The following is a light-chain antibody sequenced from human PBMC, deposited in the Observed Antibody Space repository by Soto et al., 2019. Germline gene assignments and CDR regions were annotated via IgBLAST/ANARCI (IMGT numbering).Light chain of an antibody. Sequence: QSALTQPASVSGSPGQSITISCTGTSSDVGGYNYVSWYQQHPGKAPKLMIYDVSNRPSGVSNRFSGSKCGNTASLTISGLQAEDEADYCCSSYTSSSTLVVFGGGTKLTVL. V-gene: IGLV2-14*01. CDR1: SSDVGGYNY. J-gene: IGLJ2*01. CDR3: SSYTSSSTLVV. CDR2: DVS.